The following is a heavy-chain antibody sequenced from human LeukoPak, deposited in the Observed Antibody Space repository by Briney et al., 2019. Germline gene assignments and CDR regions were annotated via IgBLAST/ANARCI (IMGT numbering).Heavy chain of an antibody. Sequence: PGGSLRLSCAASGFTFSSYAMSWVRQAPGKGLEWVSAISGSGGSTYYADSVKGRFTISRDNSENTLYLQMSSLRAEDTAVYYCAKGRTYLDAFDIWGQGTMVTVSS. CDR2: ISGSGGST. CDR1: GFTFSSYA. CDR3: AKGRTYLDAFDI. V-gene: IGHV3-23*01. J-gene: IGHJ3*02.